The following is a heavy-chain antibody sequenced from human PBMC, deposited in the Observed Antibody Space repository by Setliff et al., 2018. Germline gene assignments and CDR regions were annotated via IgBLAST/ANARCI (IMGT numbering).Heavy chain of an antibody. V-gene: IGHV3-48*01. D-gene: IGHD6-19*01. Sequence: PGGSLRLSCAASGFTFNNYAMTWVRQAPGKGLEWLAKISSGSSTIYYADSVKGRFTISRDNAQNSLYLQMNNLRAEDTAVYFCARVRSNGWEEPDYWGQGTLVTVSS. J-gene: IGHJ4*02. CDR1: GFTFNNYA. CDR3: ARVRSNGWEEPDY. CDR2: ISSGSSTI.